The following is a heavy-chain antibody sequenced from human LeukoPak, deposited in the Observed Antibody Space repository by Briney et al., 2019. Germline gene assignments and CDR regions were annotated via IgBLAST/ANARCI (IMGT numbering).Heavy chain of an antibody. CDR1: GYSFTSHD. V-gene: IGHV1-8*01. D-gene: IGHD5-18*01. Sequence: GASVKVSCKASGYSFTSHDINWVRQATGQGLEWMGWMKPNSGKTGYAQKFQGRVTMTSDTSISTAYMELSSLKSEDTAVYYCVRWADTPFDYWGQGTLVTVSS. CDR3: VRWADTPFDY. CDR2: MKPNSGKT. J-gene: IGHJ4*02.